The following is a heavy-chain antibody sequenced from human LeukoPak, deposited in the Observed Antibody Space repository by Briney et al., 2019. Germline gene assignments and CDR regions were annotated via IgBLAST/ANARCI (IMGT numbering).Heavy chain of an antibody. V-gene: IGHV3-7*01. Sequence: QPGGSLRLSCAASGFTFTTYWMAWVRQAPGKGLEWVANIRQDGGEKYYVDSVKGRFTISRDNAQNSLYLHISSLGAEDTAVYYCARDCNYGSSCGTPSLFDYWGQGTLVTVSS. J-gene: IGHJ4*02. D-gene: IGHD6-13*01. CDR2: IRQDGGEK. CDR1: GFTFTTYW. CDR3: ARDCNYGSSCGTPSLFDY.